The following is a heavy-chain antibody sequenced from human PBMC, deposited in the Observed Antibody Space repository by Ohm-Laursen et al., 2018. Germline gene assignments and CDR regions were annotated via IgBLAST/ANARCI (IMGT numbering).Heavy chain of an antibody. CDR3: ARGHYDMNL. J-gene: IGHJ6*02. CDR1: GFAFSNSW. Sequence: SLRLSCSASGFAFSNSWLTWVRQAPGKGLEWVAHINQDGSEKNYGDSVKGRFTISRDNAKNSLYLQMNSLRVEDTAVFYCARGHYDMNLWGQG. CDR2: INQDGSEK. V-gene: IGHV3-7*01.